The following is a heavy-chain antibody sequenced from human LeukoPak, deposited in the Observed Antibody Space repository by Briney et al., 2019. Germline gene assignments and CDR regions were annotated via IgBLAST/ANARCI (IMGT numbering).Heavy chain of an antibody. J-gene: IGHJ4*02. CDR1: GLPIADFA. CDR3: AKESGKFDY. V-gene: IGHV3-43*02. CDR2: ISGDGVST. Sequence: GGSLRLSCVASGLPIADFAMHWVRQAPGKGLEWVSLISGDGVSTFYADPVKGRFSISRDNSKNSLYLEMNSLRTEDAAMYYCAKESGKFDYWGQGTLVAVSS.